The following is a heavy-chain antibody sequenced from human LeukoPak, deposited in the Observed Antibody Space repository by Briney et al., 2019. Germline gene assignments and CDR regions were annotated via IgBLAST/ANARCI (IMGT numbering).Heavy chain of an antibody. D-gene: IGHD1-1*01. V-gene: IGHV3-23*01. J-gene: IGHJ6*03. Sequence: HPGGSLRLSCAASGFTFSSYAMIWVPQAPGKGLEWVSAISCSGGSTYYADSVKGRFTISRDNSKNTLYLQMNSLRVEDTAVYYCAKRCSGTTGAGCWNYYSYYMDDWGKGTTVTVSS. CDR2: ISCSGGST. CDR3: AKRCSGTTGAGCWNYYSYYMDD. CDR1: GFTFSSYA.